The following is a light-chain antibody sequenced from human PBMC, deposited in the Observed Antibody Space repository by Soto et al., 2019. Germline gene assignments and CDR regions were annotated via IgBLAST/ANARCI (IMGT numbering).Light chain of an antibody. Sequence: DIQMTQSPSTLSGSVGDRVTITCRASQTISSWLAWYQQKPGKAPKLLIYDASSLESGVPSRFSGSGSGTEFALTISSLQPDDFATYWCQQYNSYPITFGQGTRLEIK. CDR3: QQYNSYPIT. CDR2: DAS. J-gene: IGKJ5*01. CDR1: QTISSW. V-gene: IGKV1-5*01.